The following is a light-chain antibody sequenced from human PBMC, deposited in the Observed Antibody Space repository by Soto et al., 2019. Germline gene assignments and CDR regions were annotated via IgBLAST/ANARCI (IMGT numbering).Light chain of an antibody. J-gene: IGKJ1*01. V-gene: IGKV1-5*03. Sequence: DIQMTQSPSTLSASVGDRVTITCRASQSISSWLAWYQQKPGKAPKLLIYKASSLQSGVPSRFSGSGSGTEFTLTISSLQSDDCATYYCQQYNSYSWTFGRGTKVEIK. CDR2: KAS. CDR3: QQYNSYSWT. CDR1: QSISSW.